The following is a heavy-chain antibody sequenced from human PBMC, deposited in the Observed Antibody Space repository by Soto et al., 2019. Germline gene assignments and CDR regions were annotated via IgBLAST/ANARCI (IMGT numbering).Heavy chain of an antibody. CDR2: IIPLTETP. CDR1: GGTFSNYA. J-gene: IGHJ4*02. Sequence: QVQVVQSGAEVQKPGSSVKVSCKASGGTFSNYAISWVRQATGHGLEWGGGIIPLTETPVYAQTFQGRLTITADEITSATYMELSSLRADDTAVYYCAIGTRTSWNGHFWGQGTLVTVSS. V-gene: IGHV1-69*01. CDR3: AIGTRTSWNGHF. D-gene: IGHD2-2*01.